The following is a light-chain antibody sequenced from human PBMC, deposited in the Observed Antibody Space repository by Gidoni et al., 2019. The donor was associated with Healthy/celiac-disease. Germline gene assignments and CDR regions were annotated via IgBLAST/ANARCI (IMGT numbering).Light chain of an antibody. CDR2: GAS. V-gene: IGKV3-15*01. J-gene: IGKJ2*01. CDR3: QQYNNWPPYT. Sequence: EIVMTQSPATLSVSPGERATLSCRASPSVSSNLAWYQQKTGQAPRLLIYGASTRATGIPARFSGSGSGTEFTLTISSLQSEDYAVYYCQQYNNWPPYTFGQXTKLEIK. CDR1: PSVSSN.